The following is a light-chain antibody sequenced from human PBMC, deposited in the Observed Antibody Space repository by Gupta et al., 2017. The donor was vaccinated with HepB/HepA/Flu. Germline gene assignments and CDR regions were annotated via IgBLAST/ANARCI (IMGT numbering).Light chain of an antibody. CDR2: EVS. CDR1: SSDVGSYNR. V-gene: IGLV2-18*02. Sequence: QSALTQPPSVSGSPGQSVTIPCTGTSSDVGSYNRVSWYQQPPDTAPNLMIYEVSKRPSGVPDRFSGSKSGNTASLTISGLQAEDEADYYCSSYTSSSTFVFGTGTKVTVL. CDR3: SSYTSSSTFV. J-gene: IGLJ1*01.